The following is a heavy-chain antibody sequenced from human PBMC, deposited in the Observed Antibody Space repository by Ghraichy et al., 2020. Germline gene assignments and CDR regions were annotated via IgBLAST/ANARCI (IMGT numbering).Heavy chain of an antibody. J-gene: IGHJ4*02. V-gene: IGHV4-30-2*01. CDR3: ARAPPVVPADIGVSYSSSWLYFDY. Sequence: SETLSLTCAVSGGSISSGGYSWSWIRQPPGKGLEWIGYIYHSGSTYYNPSLKSRVTISVDRSKNQFSLKLSSVTAADTAVYYCARAPPVVPADIGVSYSSSWLYFDYWGQGTLVTVSS. CDR2: IYHSGST. CDR1: GGSISSGGYS. D-gene: IGHD6-13*01.